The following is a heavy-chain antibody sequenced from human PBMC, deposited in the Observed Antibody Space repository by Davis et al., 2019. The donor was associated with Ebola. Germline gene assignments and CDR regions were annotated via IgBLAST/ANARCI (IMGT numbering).Heavy chain of an antibody. J-gene: IGHJ5*02. Sequence: MPSETLSLTCTVSGGSISSSSYYWGWIRQPPGKGLEWIGSIYYSGSTYYNSSLKSRVTISVDTSKNQFSLKLSSVTAADTAVYYCARRPGSGWPNWFDPWGQGTLVTVSS. D-gene: IGHD6-19*01. CDR1: GGSISSSSYY. CDR3: ARRPGSGWPNWFDP. CDR2: IYYSGST. V-gene: IGHV4-39*01.